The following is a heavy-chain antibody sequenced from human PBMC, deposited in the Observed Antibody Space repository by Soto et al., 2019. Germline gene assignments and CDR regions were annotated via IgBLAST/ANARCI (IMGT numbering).Heavy chain of an antibody. Sequence: PSETLSLTCAVSGGSISSGGYPWIWNKQPPGKGLEWIGYIYYSGSTNYNPSLKNRVTISVDTSKNQFSLKLSSVTAADTAVYYCARDYSSGWAKWFDPWGQGTLVTVSS. CDR2: IYYSGST. J-gene: IGHJ5*02. CDR1: GGSISSGGYP. V-gene: IGHV4-61*08. CDR3: ARDYSSGWAKWFDP. D-gene: IGHD6-19*01.